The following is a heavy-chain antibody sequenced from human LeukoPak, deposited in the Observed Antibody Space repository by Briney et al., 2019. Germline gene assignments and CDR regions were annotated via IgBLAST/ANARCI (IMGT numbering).Heavy chain of an antibody. J-gene: IGHJ4*02. CDR3: AKARPMYDSSAYFDY. D-gene: IGHD3-22*01. Sequence: GGSLRLSCAASGFAFSTYGMYWVRQPPGKGLEWMAVISHDGGNKFYADSVRDRFTISRDNSKNTLYLQMSNLRTEDSAVYYCAKARPMYDSSAYFDYWGQGTLVTVSS. V-gene: IGHV3-30*18. CDR1: GFAFSTYG. CDR2: ISHDGGNK.